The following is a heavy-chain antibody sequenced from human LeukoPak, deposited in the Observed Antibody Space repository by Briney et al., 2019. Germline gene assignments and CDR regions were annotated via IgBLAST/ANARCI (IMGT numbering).Heavy chain of an antibody. CDR3: ARYSSGFDY. Sequence: GGSLRLSCAASGFTFSSYATHWVRQAPGKGLEWVAVISYDGSNKYYADSVKGRFTISRDNAKNSLHLQMNSLRAEDTAVYYCARYSSGFDYWGQGTLVTVSS. V-gene: IGHV3-30-3*01. J-gene: IGHJ4*02. CDR2: ISYDGSNK. CDR1: GFTFSSYA. D-gene: IGHD6-19*01.